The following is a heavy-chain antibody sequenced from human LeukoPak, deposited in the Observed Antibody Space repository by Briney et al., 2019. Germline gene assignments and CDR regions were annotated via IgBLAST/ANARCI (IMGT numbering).Heavy chain of an antibody. J-gene: IGHJ4*02. CDR3: ATEIAKGGPQDY. V-gene: IGHV3-30-3*01. D-gene: IGHD2-21*01. Sequence: TGGSLRLSCAASGFTFSSYAMHWVRQAPGKGLEWVAVISYDGSNKYYADSVKGRFTISRDNSKNTLYLQMNSLRTEDTALYYCATEIAKGGPQDYWGQGTLVTVSS. CDR1: GFTFSSYA. CDR2: ISYDGSNK.